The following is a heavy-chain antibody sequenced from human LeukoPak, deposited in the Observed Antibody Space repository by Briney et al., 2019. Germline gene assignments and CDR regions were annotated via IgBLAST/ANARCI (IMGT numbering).Heavy chain of an antibody. CDR1: GGSISSYY. Sequence: SETLSLTCTVSGGSISSYYYSWIRQPAGKGLEWIGRIHTSGITNYNPSLKSRVTMSVDTSKNQFFLKLSSVTAADTAVYYCARGRYYYDSSGYYLFDYWGQGTLVTVSS. V-gene: IGHV4-4*07. CDR3: ARGRYYYDSSGYYLFDY. D-gene: IGHD3-22*01. J-gene: IGHJ4*02. CDR2: IHTSGIT.